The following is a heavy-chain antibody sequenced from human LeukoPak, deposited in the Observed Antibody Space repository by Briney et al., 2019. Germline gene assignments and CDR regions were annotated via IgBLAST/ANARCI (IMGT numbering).Heavy chain of an antibody. V-gene: IGHV5-10-1*01. Sequence: GESLLISCKGSGYSFTSYWISWVRQMPGKGLEWMGRIDPSDSYTNYRPSFQGHITISADKSINTAYLQWSSLKASDTAMYYCARRDDFWSCYPFDYWGQGTMVTVSS. J-gene: IGHJ4*02. CDR3: ARRDDFWSCYPFDY. CDR2: IDPSDSYT. CDR1: GYSFTSYW. D-gene: IGHD3-3*01.